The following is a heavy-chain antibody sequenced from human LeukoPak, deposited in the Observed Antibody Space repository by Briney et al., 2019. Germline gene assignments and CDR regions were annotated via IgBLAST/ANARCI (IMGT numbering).Heavy chain of an antibody. J-gene: IGHJ5*02. D-gene: IGHD2-2*01. CDR1: GGSFSGYY. V-gene: IGHV4-34*01. CDR2: INHSGST. Sequence: SETLSLTCAVYGGSFSGYYWSWIRQPPGKGLEWIGEINHSGSTNYNPSLKSRVTISVDTSKNQFSLKLSSVTAADTAVYYCARSGTSDYNWFDPWGQGTLVTVSS. CDR3: ARSGTSDYNWFDP.